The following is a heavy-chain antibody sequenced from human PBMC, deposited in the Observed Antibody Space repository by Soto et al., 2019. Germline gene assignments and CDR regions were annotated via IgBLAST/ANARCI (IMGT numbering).Heavy chain of an antibody. J-gene: IGHJ4*02. Sequence: ASVKVSCKASGYTFTSSGISWVRQAPGQGLEWMGWISTDNGNTKYAQHLQGRVSMTTDTSTSTAYMDLRSLRSDDTAVYYCARGPGDASSGYAYLFDYWGQGALVTVSS. CDR2: ISTDNGNT. D-gene: IGHD3-22*01. V-gene: IGHV1-18*01. CDR3: ARGPGDASSGYAYLFDY. CDR1: GYTFTSSG.